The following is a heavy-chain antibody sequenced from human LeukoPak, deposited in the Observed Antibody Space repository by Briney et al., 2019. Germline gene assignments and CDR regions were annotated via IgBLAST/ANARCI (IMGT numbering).Heavy chain of an antibody. CDR2: INHSGST. Sequence: TSETLSLTCAVYGGSFSGYYWSWIRQPPGKGLEWIGEINHSGSTNYNPSLKSRVTISVDTSKNQFSLKLSSVTAADTAVYYCARGASEYSYGFSLSSRYMDVWGKGTTVTVSS. D-gene: IGHD5-18*01. J-gene: IGHJ6*03. V-gene: IGHV4-34*01. CDR1: GGSFSGYY. CDR3: ARGASEYSYGFSLSSRYMDV.